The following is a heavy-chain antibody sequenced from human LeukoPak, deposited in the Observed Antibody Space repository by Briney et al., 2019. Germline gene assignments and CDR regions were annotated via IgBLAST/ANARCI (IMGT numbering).Heavy chain of an antibody. CDR2: ISSSSGYI. V-gene: IGHV3-21*01. Sequence: GGSRRLSCAASGITISTYSMNWVRQAPGKGVEWVSSISSSSGYIYYEDSVQGRFTISRDNAKNSLYLQMNSLRAEDTVVYYCARDTDGFESGYGYYYYHGMDVWGQGTTVTVSS. D-gene: IGHD3-3*01. CDR3: ARDTDGFESGYGYYYYHGMDV. J-gene: IGHJ6*02. CDR1: GITISTYS.